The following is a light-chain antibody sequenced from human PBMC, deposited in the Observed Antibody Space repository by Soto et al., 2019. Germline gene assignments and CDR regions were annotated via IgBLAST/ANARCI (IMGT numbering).Light chain of an antibody. V-gene: IGKV3-15*01. J-gene: IGKJ1*01. CDR2: GAS. CDR3: QHHNNPPQT. CDR1: QSVSSN. Sequence: IVVTNSPATLSLKTGERATLSCRASQSVSSNLAWYQQKPGQAPRLLIYGASTRATDIPARFSGSGSGTEFTLTISSLQSEDLAAYQYQHHNNPPQTSAHVTKV.